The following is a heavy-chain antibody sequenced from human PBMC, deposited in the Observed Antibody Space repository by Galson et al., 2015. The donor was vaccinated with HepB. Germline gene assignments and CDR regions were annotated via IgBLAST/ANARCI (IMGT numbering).Heavy chain of an antibody. CDR1: GFSFSSHA. J-gene: IGHJ6*02. Sequence: SLRLSCAASGFSFSSHAMHWVRQAPGKGLEWVSVILHDEANKHHADSVRGRFTISRDNSKNMLYLRMDSLRAEDTAVYYCARAEGYSGYHGLDVWGQGTTVTVSS. V-gene: IGHV3-30-3*01. D-gene: IGHD5-12*01. CDR2: ILHDEANK. CDR3: ARAEGYSGYHGLDV.